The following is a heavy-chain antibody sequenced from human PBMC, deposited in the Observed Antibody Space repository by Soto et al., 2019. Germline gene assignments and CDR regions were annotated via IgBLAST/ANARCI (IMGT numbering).Heavy chain of an antibody. J-gene: IGHJ4*02. V-gene: IGHV1-18*04. CDR1: GYTFTSYG. D-gene: IGHD1-26*01. CDR2: ISGYNGNT. CDR3: AREKWELPPDY. Sequence: QVQLVQSGAEVKKPGASVKVSCKASGYTFTSYGVTWVRQAPGQGLEWMGWISGYNGNTYFAQKFQGRVTLTTETSTSMAYMELRSLRSDDTAVYYCAREKWELPPDYWGQGTLVTVSS.